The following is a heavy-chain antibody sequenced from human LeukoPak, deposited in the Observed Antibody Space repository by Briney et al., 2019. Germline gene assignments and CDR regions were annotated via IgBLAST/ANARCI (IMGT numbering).Heavy chain of an antibody. Sequence: GGSLRLSCAASGFTFDDYGMSWVRHAPGKGLEWVSGINWNGGSTGYADSVKGRFTISRDNAKNSLYLQMNSLRAEDTALYYCARDRRYCSSTSCYGAFDIWGQGTMVTVSS. J-gene: IGHJ3*02. D-gene: IGHD2-2*01. CDR3: ARDRRYCSSTSCYGAFDI. CDR1: GFTFDDYG. CDR2: INWNGGST. V-gene: IGHV3-20*04.